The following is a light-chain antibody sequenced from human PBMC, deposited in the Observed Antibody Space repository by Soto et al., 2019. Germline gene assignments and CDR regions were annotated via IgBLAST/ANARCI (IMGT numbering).Light chain of an antibody. V-gene: IGKV3-20*01. CDR2: AAS. Sequence: EIVLTQSPGTLSLSPGERATLSCRTSQSVDSSYLAWYQQKPGQAPRLLIYAASSRPSGIPDRFDGSGSGTDFTLTITRMEPEDFAVYYCQQYWSTPLTFGPGTKVDI. J-gene: IGKJ3*01. CDR3: QQYWSTPLT. CDR1: QSVDSSY.